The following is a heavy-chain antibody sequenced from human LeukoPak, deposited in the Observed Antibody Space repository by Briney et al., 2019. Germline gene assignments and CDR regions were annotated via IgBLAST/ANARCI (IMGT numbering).Heavy chain of an antibody. V-gene: IGHV1-8*03. CDR1: GYTFTSYD. J-gene: IGHJ6*03. CDR2: MNPNSGNT. CDR3: ARSPLLWFGDHYYYMDV. Sequence: ASVKVSCKASGYTFTSYDINWVRQATGRGLEWMGWMNPNSGNTGYAQKFQGGVTITRNTSISTAYMELSSLRSEDTAVYYCARSPLLWFGDHYYYMDVWGKGTTVTVSS. D-gene: IGHD3-10*01.